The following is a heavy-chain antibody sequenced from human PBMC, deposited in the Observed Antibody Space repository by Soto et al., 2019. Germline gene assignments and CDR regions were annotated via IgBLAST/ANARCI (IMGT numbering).Heavy chain of an antibody. Sequence: QVQLVQSGAEVKTPGSSVKVSCKASGGTFSSYAISWVRQAPGQGLEWMGGIIPIFCTGNYAQKFQGRVTISADESTRTAYMQGSSLRSEGTAEYCFLRPKFRLFPQRVPWGQGSLDTVSS. J-gene: IGHJ5*02. V-gene: IGHV1-69*01. D-gene: IGHD5-18*01. CDR3: LRPKFRLFPQRVP. CDR1: GGTFSSYA. CDR2: IIPIFCTG.